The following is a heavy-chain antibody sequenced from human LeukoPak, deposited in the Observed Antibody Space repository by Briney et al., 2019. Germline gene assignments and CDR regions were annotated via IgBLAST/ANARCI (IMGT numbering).Heavy chain of an antibody. J-gene: IGHJ4*02. CDR2: IKQDGSAK. D-gene: IGHD2-2*01. V-gene: IGHV3-7*01. Sequence: PGGSLRLSCTASGFIVSDYWMTWVRQAPGKGLEWVANIKQDGSAKYYVDSVKGRFTISRDNAKNSLYLQMDSLRVEDTATYYCARWRGSTSERSDYWGQGTLVTVSS. CDR1: GFIVSDYW. CDR3: ARWRGSTSERSDY.